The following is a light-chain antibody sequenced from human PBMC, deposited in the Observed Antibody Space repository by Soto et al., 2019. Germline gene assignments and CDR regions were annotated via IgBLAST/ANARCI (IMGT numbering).Light chain of an antibody. J-gene: IGLJ1*01. CDR2: DDD. V-gene: IGLV1-51*01. Sequence: QSVLTQPPSVSAAPGQRDTISCSGSSSNIGGNSVSWYQQLPGTAPKLLISDDDKRPSGIPDRFSGSKSGTSATLGITGFQTGDEADYYCGSWDSSLSAYVFGTGTKVTVL. CDR3: GSWDSSLSAYV. CDR1: SSNIGGNS.